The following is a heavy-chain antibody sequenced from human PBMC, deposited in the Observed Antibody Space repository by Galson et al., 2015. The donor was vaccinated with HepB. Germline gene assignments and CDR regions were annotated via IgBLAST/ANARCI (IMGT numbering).Heavy chain of an antibody. V-gene: IGHV3-21*01. J-gene: IGHJ6*02. CDR2: ISSSSSYI. D-gene: IGHD4-11*01. Sequence: SLRLSCAASGFTFSSYSMNWVRQAPGKGLEWVSSISSSSSYIYYADSVKGRFTISRDNAKNSLYLQMNSLRAEDTAVYYCARASDYSNYPYYYYYYGMDVWGQGTTVTVSS. CDR1: GFTFSSYS. CDR3: ARASDYSNYPYYYYYYGMDV.